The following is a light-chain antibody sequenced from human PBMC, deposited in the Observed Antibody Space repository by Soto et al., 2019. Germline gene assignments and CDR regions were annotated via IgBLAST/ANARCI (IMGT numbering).Light chain of an antibody. Sequence: DIVMTQSPDSLAVSLGDRATINCKSNQSLFYSANNRDYLAWYQHKPGRPPKLLLYWASVRESGVPDRFSGSGSGSDFTLTISSLQPEDFATYYCQQFYDYPLTFGGGTKVEIK. J-gene: IGKJ4*01. V-gene: IGKV4-1*01. CDR2: WAS. CDR1: QSLFYSANNRDY. CDR3: QQFYDYPLT.